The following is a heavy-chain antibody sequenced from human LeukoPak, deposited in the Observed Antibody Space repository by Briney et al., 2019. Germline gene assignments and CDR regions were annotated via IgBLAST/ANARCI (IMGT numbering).Heavy chain of an antibody. CDR3: AREFPRGAFDI. J-gene: IGHJ3*02. CDR2: ISYDGSNK. V-gene: IGHV3-30-3*01. Sequence: GGSLRLSCAASGFTFSSYAMHWVRQAPGKGLEWVAVISYDGSNKYYADSVKGRFTISRDNSKNTLYLQMNSLRAEDTAVYYCAREFPRGAFDIWGQGTMVTVSS. CDR1: GFTFSSYA.